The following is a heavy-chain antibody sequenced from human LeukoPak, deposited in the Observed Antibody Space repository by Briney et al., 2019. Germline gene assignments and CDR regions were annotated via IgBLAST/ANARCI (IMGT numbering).Heavy chain of an antibody. CDR1: GYTFTGYY. CDR2: IIPIFGTA. CDR3: ARVPMVRGVIMPYYFDY. D-gene: IGHD3-10*01. V-gene: IGHV1-69*06. J-gene: IGHJ4*02. Sequence: GASVKVSCKASGYTFTGYYMHWVRQAPGQGLEWMGGIIPIFGTANYAQKFQGRVTITADKSTSTAYMELSSLRSEDTAVYYCARVPMVRGVIMPYYFDYWGQGTLVTVSS.